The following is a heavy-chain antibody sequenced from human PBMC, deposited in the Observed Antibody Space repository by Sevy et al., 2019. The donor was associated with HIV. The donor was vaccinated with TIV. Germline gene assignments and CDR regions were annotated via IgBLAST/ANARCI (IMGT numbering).Heavy chain of an antibody. D-gene: IGHD1-26*01. CDR3: TRDTWELLTGIAYYYSGMDV. CDR2: ISPYDGDT. V-gene: IGHV1-18*01. J-gene: IGHJ6*02. Sequence: ASLKVSCQSSGYNFNIYTIHWVRQARGQGLEWVGRISPYDGDTDYAHNFHGRVSLTMDTSTSTAYFGLTSLRSDDTAVYFCTRDTWELLTGIAYYYSGMDVWGQGTTVTVSS. CDR1: GYNFNIYT.